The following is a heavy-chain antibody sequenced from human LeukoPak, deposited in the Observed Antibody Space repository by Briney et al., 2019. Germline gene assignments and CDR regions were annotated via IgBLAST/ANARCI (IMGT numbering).Heavy chain of an antibody. Sequence: GGSLRLSCATSGFIFNNYAISWVRQAPGKGLEWVSAISGDGGSTHCADSVKGRLTISGDNSKNTVFLQMDSLRAEDTAVYYCAKRGHYDSSGLKAPFDYWGQGTLVTVSS. CDR2: ISGDGGST. D-gene: IGHD3-22*01. V-gene: IGHV3-23*01. CDR1: GFIFNNYA. CDR3: AKRGHYDSSGLKAPFDY. J-gene: IGHJ4*02.